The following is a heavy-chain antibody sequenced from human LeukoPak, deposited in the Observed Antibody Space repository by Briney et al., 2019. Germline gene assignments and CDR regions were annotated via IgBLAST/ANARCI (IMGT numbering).Heavy chain of an antibody. CDR2: MNPNSGNT. Sequence: ASVKVSCKASGYTFTSYDINWVRQATGQGLEWMGWMNPNSGNTGYAQKFQGRVIMTRNTSISTAYMELSSLRSEDTAVYYCARGYPSHDDVDTDNWFDPWGQGTLVTVSS. V-gene: IGHV1-8*01. J-gene: IGHJ5*02. CDR1: GYTFTSYD. D-gene: IGHD5-18*01. CDR3: ARGYPSHDDVDTDNWFDP.